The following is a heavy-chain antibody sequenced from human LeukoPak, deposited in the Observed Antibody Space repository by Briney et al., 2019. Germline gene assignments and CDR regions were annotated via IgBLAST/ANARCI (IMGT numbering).Heavy chain of an antibody. CDR3: ARSPPLWGSFFFDY. CDR1: GGSLSGYY. D-gene: IGHD2-21*01. V-gene: IGHV4-34*01. CDR2: INHGGST. J-gene: IGHJ4*02. Sequence: SETLSLTCAVYGGSLSGYYWTWFRQPPGKGLEWIGEINHGGSTNYNPSLKSRAAISVDTSKNHFSLNVNSVNAADTAVYYCARSPPLWGSFFFDYWAQGTLVTVSS.